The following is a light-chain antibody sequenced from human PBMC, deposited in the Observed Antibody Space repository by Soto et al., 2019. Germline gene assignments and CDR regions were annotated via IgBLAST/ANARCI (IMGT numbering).Light chain of an antibody. J-gene: IGKJ4*01. CDR3: QQYGSSPLT. CDR2: GAS. CDR1: QSVSASY. V-gene: IGKV3-20*01. Sequence: EIVLTQSPDTLSLSPGERATLSCRASQSVSASYLAWYQHKPGQAPRLLMYGASRRATGIPDRFSGSGSGTDFTLTISRLEPEDFVVYFCQQYGSSPLTFGGGNKVEIK.